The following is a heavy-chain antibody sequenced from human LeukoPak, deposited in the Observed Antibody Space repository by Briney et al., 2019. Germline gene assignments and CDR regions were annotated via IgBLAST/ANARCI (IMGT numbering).Heavy chain of an antibody. CDR3: AKGGGVVTPFDY. J-gene: IGHJ4*02. D-gene: IGHD3-3*01. Sequence: GGSLRLSCAASGFTFSSYAMSWVRHAPGKGLGWVSAISGSGGSTYYADSVKGRFTISRDNSKTPLYLKMNSLRGEDPAVYYWAKGGGVVTPFDYWGQGTLVTGSS. CDR1: GFTFSSYA. V-gene: IGHV3-23*01. CDR2: ISGSGGST.